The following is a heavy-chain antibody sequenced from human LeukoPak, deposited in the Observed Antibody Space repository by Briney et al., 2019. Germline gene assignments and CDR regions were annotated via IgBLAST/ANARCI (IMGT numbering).Heavy chain of an antibody. V-gene: IGHV3-20*04. Sequence: PGGSLRLSCAASGFTFDDYGMSWVRQAPGKGLEWVSGINWNGGSTGYADSVKGRFTISRDNAKNSLYLQMNSLRAEDTALYYCARVFASGYDSSVGYFDYWGQGTLVTVSS. D-gene: IGHD3-22*01. CDR3: ARVFASGYDSSVGYFDY. J-gene: IGHJ4*02. CDR1: GFTFDDYG. CDR2: INWNGGST.